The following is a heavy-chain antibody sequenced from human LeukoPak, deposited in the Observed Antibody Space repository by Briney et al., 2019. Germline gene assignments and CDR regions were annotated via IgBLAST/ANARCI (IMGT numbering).Heavy chain of an antibody. V-gene: IGHV3-21*01. D-gene: IGHD6-13*01. CDR2: ISSSSSYI. Sequence: GGSLRLSCAASGFTFSSCSMNWVRQAPGKGLEWVSSISSSSSYIYYADSVKGRFTISRDNSKNTLYLQMNSLRAEDTAVYYCAKDQSAAPPFDYWGQGTLVTVSS. CDR1: GFTFSSCS. J-gene: IGHJ4*02. CDR3: AKDQSAAPPFDY.